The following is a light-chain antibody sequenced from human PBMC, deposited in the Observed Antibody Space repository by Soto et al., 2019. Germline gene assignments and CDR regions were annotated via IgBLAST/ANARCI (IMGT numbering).Light chain of an antibody. CDR2: GVS. J-gene: IGKJ1*01. V-gene: IGKV3-15*01. Sequence: EIVLTQSPATLSLSPGERATLSCRASQNVITNLVWYQQKPGQAPRLLIYGVSTRATGIPARFSGSGSGTEFTLTISSLQSEDCAVYYCQQYKDWPRTFGQGTKVDIK. CDR3: QQYKDWPRT. CDR1: QNVITN.